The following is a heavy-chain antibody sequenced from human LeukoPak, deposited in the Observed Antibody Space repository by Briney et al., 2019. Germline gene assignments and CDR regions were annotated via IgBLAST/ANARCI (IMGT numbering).Heavy chain of an antibody. CDR3: ARITIVVPAVIGTYYYYMDV. CDR2: ISFYNGNT. V-gene: IGHV1-18*01. D-gene: IGHD2-2*02. CDR1: GYTFTSYA. J-gene: IGHJ6*03. Sequence: ASVKVSCKASGYTFTSYAISWVRQAPGQGLEWMGWISFYNGNTNYAQKFQGRVTMTTDTSTSTAYMELRSLRSDDTAVYYCARITIVVPAVIGTYYYYMDVWGKGTTVTVSS.